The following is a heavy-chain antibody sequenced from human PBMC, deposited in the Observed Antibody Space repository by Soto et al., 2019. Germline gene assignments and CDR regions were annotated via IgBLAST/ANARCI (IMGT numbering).Heavy chain of an antibody. D-gene: IGHD2-2*01. CDR2: IYHSGST. Sequence: ETLSLTCAVSGYSISSGYYWGWIRQPPGKGLEWIGSIYHSGSTYYNPSLKSRVTISVDTSKNQFSLKLSSVTAADTAVYYCARGKLGYCSSTSCSTNWFDPWGQGTLVTVSS. J-gene: IGHJ5*02. CDR3: ARGKLGYCSSTSCSTNWFDP. V-gene: IGHV4-38-2*01. CDR1: GYSISSGYY.